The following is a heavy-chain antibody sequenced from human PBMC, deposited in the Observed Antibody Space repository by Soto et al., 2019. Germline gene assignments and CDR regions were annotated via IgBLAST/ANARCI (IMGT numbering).Heavy chain of an antibody. Sequence: GGSLRLSCAVSGFSFGTYTVNWVRRAPGTGLEWVSGLSDSVGTTHYAYSVKGRFTISRDKSKNTLYLQMNNLRAEDTAVYYCAKHLIGGRLQSPFDLWGQGTQVTVS. V-gene: IGHV3-23*01. CDR3: AKHLIGGRLQSPFDL. CDR2: LSDSVGTT. J-gene: IGHJ4*02. D-gene: IGHD3-3*02. CDR1: GFSFGTYT.